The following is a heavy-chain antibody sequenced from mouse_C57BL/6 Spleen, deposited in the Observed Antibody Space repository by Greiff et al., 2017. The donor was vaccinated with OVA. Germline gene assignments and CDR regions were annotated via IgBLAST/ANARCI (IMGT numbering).Heavy chain of an antibody. CDR2: IYPGNGGT. Sequence: VQLQQSGPELVKPGASVKMSCKASGYTFTGYWITWVKQRPGQGLEWIGDIYPGNGGTNYNEKFKSKATLTVDTSSSTAYMQLNSLTSEDSAVDYCASISTVVATYYAMDYWGQGTSVTVAS. CDR3: ASISTVVATYYAMDY. CDR1: GYTFTGYW. J-gene: IGHJ4*01. D-gene: IGHD1-1*01. V-gene: IGHV1-55*01.